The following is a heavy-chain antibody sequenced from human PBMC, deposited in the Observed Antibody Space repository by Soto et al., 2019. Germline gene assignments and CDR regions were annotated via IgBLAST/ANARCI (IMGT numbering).Heavy chain of an antibody. CDR3: ARVCGDRGCPYYYGMDV. CDR2: ISAYNGNT. J-gene: IGHJ6*02. V-gene: IGHV1-18*04. Sequence: ASVKVSCKASGYTFTSYGISWVRQAPGQGLEWMGWISAYNGNTNYAQKLQGRVTMTTDTSTSTAYMELRSLRSDDTAVYYCARVCGDRGCPYYYGMDVWGQGTTVTVSS. CDR1: GYTFTSYG. D-gene: IGHD6-19*01.